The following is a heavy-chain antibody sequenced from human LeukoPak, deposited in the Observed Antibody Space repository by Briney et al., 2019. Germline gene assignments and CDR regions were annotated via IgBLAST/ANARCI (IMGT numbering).Heavy chain of an antibody. V-gene: IGHV3-23*01. Sequence: QPGGSLRLSCAASGFTYTNYAMNWVRQAPEKGLEWVSVISGSGRSTYYADSVKGRFTISRDKSKNTLYLQMNSLRAEDTAIYYCAKSVVNSGTYIPFDYWGRGTLVTVSS. CDR1: GFTYTNYA. CDR2: ISGSGRST. J-gene: IGHJ4*02. CDR3: AKSVVNSGTYIPFDY. D-gene: IGHD1-26*01.